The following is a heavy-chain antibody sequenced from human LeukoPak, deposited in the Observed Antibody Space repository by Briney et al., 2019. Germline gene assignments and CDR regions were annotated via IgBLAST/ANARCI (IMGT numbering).Heavy chain of an antibody. D-gene: IGHD6-13*01. CDR3: ARMYSSSWPHYYYYYGMDV. CDR1: GGSISSYY. Sequence: SETLSLTCTVSGGSISSYYWSWIRQPPGKGLEWIGYIFYSGSTNYNPSLKSRVTISVDTSKNQFSLKLSSVTAADTAVYYCARMYSSSWPHYYYYYGMDVWGQGILVTVSS. CDR2: IFYSGST. J-gene: IGHJ6*02. V-gene: IGHV4-59*01.